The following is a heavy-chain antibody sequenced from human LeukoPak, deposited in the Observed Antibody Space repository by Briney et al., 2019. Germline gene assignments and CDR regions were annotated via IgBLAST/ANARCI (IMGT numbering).Heavy chain of an antibody. J-gene: IGHJ6*03. CDR3: AREGYSFGYPYYYYYMDV. D-gene: IGHD5-18*01. CDR2: IYTSGST. CDR1: GGSISSYY. Sequence: SETLSLTCTVSGGSISSYYWSWIRQPAGKGLEWIGRIYTSGSTNYNPSLKSRVIISVDTSKNQFSLKLSSVTAADTAVYYCAREGYSFGYPYYYYYMDVWGKGTTVTVSS. V-gene: IGHV4-4*07.